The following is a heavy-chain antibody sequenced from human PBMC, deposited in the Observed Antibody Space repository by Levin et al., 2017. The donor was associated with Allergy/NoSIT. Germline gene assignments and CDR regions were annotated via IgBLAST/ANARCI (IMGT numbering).Heavy chain of an antibody. CDR2: ISYDGSNK. J-gene: IGHJ4*02. CDR3: AKEDYYDSSGRPDY. V-gene: IGHV3-30*18. CDR1: GFTFSSYG. Sequence: GGSLRLSCAASGFTFSSYGMHWVRQAPGKGLEWVAVISYDGSNKYYADSVKGRFTISRDNSKNTLYLQMNSLRAEDTAVYYCAKEDYYDSSGRPDYWGQGTLVTVSS. D-gene: IGHD3-22*01.